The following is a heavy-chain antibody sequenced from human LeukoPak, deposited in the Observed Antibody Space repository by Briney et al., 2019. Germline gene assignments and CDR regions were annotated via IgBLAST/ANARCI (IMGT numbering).Heavy chain of an antibody. V-gene: IGHV3-11*04. J-gene: IGHJ6*03. CDR3: ARGPGHYYYYYYMDV. Sequence: GGSLRLSCAASGFTVSNNYMSWVRQAPGKGLEWVSYISSSGSTIYYADSVKGRFTISRDNAKNSLYLQMNSLRAEDTAVYYCARGPGHYYYYYYMDVWGKGTTVTVSS. CDR1: GFTVSNNY. CDR2: ISSSGSTI.